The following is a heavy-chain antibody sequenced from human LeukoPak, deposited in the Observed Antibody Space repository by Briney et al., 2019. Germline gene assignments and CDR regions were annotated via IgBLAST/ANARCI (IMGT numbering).Heavy chain of an antibody. CDR3: AREGVALYGGGYCSSTSCYGGAFDI. CDR2: IYYSGST. Sequence: PSQTLSLTCTVSGGSISSGDYYWSWIRQPPGKGLEWIGYIYYSGSTYYNPSLKSRVTISVDTSKNQFSLKLSSVTAADTAVYYCAREGVALYGGGYCSSTSCYGGAFDIWGQGTMATVSS. CDR1: GGSISSGDYY. D-gene: IGHD2-2*01. V-gene: IGHV4-30-4*08. J-gene: IGHJ3*02.